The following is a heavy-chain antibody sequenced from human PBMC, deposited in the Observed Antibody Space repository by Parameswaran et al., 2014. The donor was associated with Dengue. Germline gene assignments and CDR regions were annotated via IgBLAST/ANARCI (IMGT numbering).Heavy chain of an antibody. V-gene: IGHV4-38-2*02. CDR3: AREGGGVLRYFDWSLGAFDI. D-gene: IGHD3-9*01. CDR2: IYHSGST. Sequence: WIRQPPGKGLEWIGSIYHSGSTYYNPSLKSRVTISVDTSKNQFSLKLSSVTAADTAVYYCAREGGGVLRYFDWSLGAFDIWGQGTMVTVS. J-gene: IGHJ3*02.